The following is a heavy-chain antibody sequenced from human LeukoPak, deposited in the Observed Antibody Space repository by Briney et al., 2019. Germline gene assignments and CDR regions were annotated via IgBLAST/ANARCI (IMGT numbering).Heavy chain of an antibody. CDR1: GFTFSSYW. J-gene: IGHJ4*02. Sequence: GGSLRLSCAASGFTFSSYWLSWVRQAPGKGLEWVANIKQDGSEKYYVDSVKGRFTISRDNAKNSLYLQMNSLRAEDLAVYYCAREDFGDFSFDYWGQGTLVTVSS. V-gene: IGHV3-7*01. CDR3: AREDFGDFSFDY. D-gene: IGHD4-17*01. CDR2: IKQDGSEK.